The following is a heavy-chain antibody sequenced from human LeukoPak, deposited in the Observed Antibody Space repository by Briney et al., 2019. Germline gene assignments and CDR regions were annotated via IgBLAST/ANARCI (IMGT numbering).Heavy chain of an antibody. Sequence: GGSLRLSCAASGFTFSDYSMTWIRQAPGKGLEWVSYISSSGSTIYYADSVKGRFTISRDNAKNSLYLQMNSLRAEDTAVYYCARDPHSSSIDYWGQGTLVTVSS. CDR3: ARDPHSSSIDY. V-gene: IGHV3-11*01. J-gene: IGHJ4*02. CDR2: ISSSGSTI. CDR1: GFTFSDYS. D-gene: IGHD6-13*01.